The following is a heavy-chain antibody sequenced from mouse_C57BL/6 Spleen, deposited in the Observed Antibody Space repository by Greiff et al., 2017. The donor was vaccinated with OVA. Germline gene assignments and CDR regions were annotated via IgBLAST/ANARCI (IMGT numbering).Heavy chain of an antibody. Sequence: EVHLVESGEGLVKPGGSLKLSCAASGFTFSSYAMSWVRQTPEKRLEWVAYISSGGDYIYYADTVKGRFTISRDNARNTLYLQMSSLKSEDTAMYYCTRDDYDYWFAYWGQGTLVTVSA. J-gene: IGHJ3*01. CDR2: ISSGGDYI. CDR1: GFTFSSYA. D-gene: IGHD2-4*01. V-gene: IGHV5-9-1*02. CDR3: TRDDYDYWFAY.